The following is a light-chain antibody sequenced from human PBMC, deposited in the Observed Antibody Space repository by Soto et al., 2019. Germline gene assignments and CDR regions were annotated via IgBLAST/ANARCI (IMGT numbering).Light chain of an antibody. CDR2: SAS. J-gene: IGKJ5*01. CDR3: QQSFSTPT. V-gene: IGKV1-39*01. Sequence: DIQMTQSPSSLSTSVGDRVTITCRASQRINIYLNWYRQKPGKAPELLIYSASNLQSGVPSRFSASGSGTDFTLTISSLQPEDFATYYCQQSFSTPTFGQGTRLEIK. CDR1: QRINIY.